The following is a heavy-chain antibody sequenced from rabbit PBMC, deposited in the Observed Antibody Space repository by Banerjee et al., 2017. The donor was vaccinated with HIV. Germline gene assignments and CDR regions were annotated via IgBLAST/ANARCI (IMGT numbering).Heavy chain of an antibody. CDR1: GFDFSSYK. J-gene: IGHJ4*01. D-gene: IGHD2-1*01. CDR2: IDRGDSNNI. CDR3: ARDDWGWNL. Sequence: QEQLVESGGGLVQPGGSLKLSCKASGFDFSSYKIHWVRQAPGKGLEWIGYIDRGDSNNIHYASWVNGRFTISSHNAQNTVFLQLSSLTAADTATYFCARDDWGWNLWGPGTLVTVS. V-gene: IGHV1S47*01.